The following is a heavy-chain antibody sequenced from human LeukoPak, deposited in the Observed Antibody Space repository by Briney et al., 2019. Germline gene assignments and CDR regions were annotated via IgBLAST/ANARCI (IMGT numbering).Heavy chain of an antibody. J-gene: IGHJ6*04. V-gene: IGHV3-48*04. CDR2: ISSSGSTI. CDR3: AELGITMIGGV. CDR1: GFTFSSHW. Sequence: PGGSLRLSCAASGFTFSSHWMSWVRLAPRKGLEWVSYISSSGSTIYYADSVKGRFTISRDNAKNSLYLQMNSLRAEDTAVYYCAELGITMIGGVWGKGTTVTISS. D-gene: IGHD3-10*02.